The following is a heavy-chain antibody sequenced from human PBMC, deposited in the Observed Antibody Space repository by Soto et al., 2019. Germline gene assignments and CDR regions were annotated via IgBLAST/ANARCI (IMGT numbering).Heavy chain of an antibody. J-gene: IGHJ3*02. CDR3: ARPGYGSGSYYMGAFDI. CDR2: INHSGST. CDR1: GGSFSGYY. V-gene: IGHV4-34*01. Sequence: PSETLSLTCAVYGGSFSGYYWSWIRQPPGKGLEWIGEINHSGSTNYNPSLKSRVTTSVDTSKNQFSLKLSSVTAADTAVYYCARPGYGSGSYYMGAFDIWGQGTMVTVSS. D-gene: IGHD3-10*01.